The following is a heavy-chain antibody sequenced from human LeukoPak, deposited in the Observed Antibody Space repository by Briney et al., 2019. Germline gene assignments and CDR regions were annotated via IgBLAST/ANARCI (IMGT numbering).Heavy chain of an antibody. J-gene: IGHJ4*02. Sequence: GGSLRLSCEASGFSFSDNYMTWIRQPPGKGLEWIAYIRSGGTTVYYADSVKGRFTISRDNSKKTLFLRMNSLRAEDTALYYCAKVNYEFWSGYFDFWGQGTLVTVSS. CDR3: AKVNYEFWSGYFDF. CDR1: GFSFSDNY. CDR2: IRSGGTTV. V-gene: IGHV3-11*01. D-gene: IGHD3-3*01.